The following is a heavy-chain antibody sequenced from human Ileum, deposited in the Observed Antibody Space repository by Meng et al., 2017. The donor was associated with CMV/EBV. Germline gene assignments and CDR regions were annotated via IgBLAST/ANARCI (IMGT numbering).Heavy chain of an antibody. CDR1: GGSISTYF. J-gene: IGHJ6*01. D-gene: IGHD2-15*01. CDR2: MRYTGST. CDR3: ARGYSIWDYYYYYGMDV. Sequence: SETLSLTCTVSGGSISTYFWTWIRQPPGKGLEWIGYMRYTGSTNHNPSLKSRVTISVDTSKNQFSLKLSSVTAADTAVYYCARGYSIWDYYYYYGMDVWGQGTTVTCCS. V-gene: IGHV4-59*01.